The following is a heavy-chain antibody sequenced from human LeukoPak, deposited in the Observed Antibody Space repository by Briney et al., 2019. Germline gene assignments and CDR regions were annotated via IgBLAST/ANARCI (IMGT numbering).Heavy chain of an antibody. J-gene: IGHJ4*02. Sequence: GGSLRLSCAASGFTFSTYNMNWVRQAPGKGLEWVSSISSGSSYIYYADSVKGRFTIPRDNAKNSLYLQMNSLRAEDTAVYYCARDPYYYDSSGYYLPGGMDSWGQGTLVTVSS. V-gene: IGHV3-21*01. CDR1: GFTFSTYN. CDR3: ARDPYYYDSSGYYLPGGMDS. CDR2: ISSGSSYI. D-gene: IGHD3-22*01.